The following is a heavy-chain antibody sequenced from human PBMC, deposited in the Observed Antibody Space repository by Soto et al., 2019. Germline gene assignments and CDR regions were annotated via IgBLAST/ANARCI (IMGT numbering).Heavy chain of an antibody. CDR3: ATSTATEAFDI. CDR1: GFTFSDYG. V-gene: IGHV3-33*01. J-gene: IGHJ3*02. Sequence: QVQMVASGGGVVQPGKSLRLSCAASGFTFSDYGMHWVRQAPARGPEWVALVRDDGSKTYYADSVRGRFTISRDNSKNMFYLQMNSLRVEDTAIYYCATSTATEAFDIWGQGTRVTVSS. CDR2: VRDDGSKT.